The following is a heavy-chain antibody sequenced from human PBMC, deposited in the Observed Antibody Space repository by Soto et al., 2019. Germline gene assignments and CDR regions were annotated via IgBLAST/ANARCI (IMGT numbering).Heavy chain of an antibody. D-gene: IGHD3-10*01. CDR1: GYTFTSYG. Sequence: QVQLVQSGAEVKKPGASVKVSCKASGYTFTSYGISWVRQAPGQGLEWMGWISAYNGNTNYAQKLQGRVTMTTDTSTSTDYMELRSLRSDDTAVYYCARVSRKGYYGSGNKSYYGMDVWGQGTTVTVSS. V-gene: IGHV1-18*01. J-gene: IGHJ6*02. CDR3: ARVSRKGYYGSGNKSYYGMDV. CDR2: ISAYNGNT.